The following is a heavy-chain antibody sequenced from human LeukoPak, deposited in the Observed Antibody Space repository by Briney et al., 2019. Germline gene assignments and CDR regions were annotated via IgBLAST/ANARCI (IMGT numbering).Heavy chain of an antibody. V-gene: IGHV3-33*06. CDR1: GFTFSSYG. Sequence: GRSLRLSCAASGFTFSSYGMHWVRQAPGKGLEWVAVIWYDGSNKYYADSVKGRFTISRDNSKNTLYLQMNSLRAEDTAVYYCAKSPSRGTGGLDYWGQGTLVTVSS. D-gene: IGHD1-26*01. CDR2: IWYDGSNK. J-gene: IGHJ4*02. CDR3: AKSPSRGTGGLDY.